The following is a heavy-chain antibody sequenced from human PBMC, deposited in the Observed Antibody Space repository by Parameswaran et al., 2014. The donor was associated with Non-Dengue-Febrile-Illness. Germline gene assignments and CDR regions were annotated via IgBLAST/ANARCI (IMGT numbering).Heavy chain of an antibody. J-gene: IGHJ6*03. D-gene: IGHD3-10*01. CDR2: INHSGST. Sequence: SETLSLTCAVYGGSFSGYYWSWIRQPPGKGLEWIGEINHSGSTNYNPSLKSRVTISVDTSKNQFSLKLSSVTAADTAVYYCARTTITMVRGYYYYMDVWGKGTTVTVSS. CDR3: ARTTITMVRGYYYYMDV. V-gene: IGHV4-34*01. CDR1: GGSFSGYY.